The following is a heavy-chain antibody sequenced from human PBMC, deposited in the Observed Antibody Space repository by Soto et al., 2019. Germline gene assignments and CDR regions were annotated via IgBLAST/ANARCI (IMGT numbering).Heavy chain of an antibody. Sequence: EVQLVQSGAEVKKPGESLKISCKGSGYSFTSYWIGWVRQMPGKGLEWMGIIYPGDSDTRYSPYFQGQVTISADKSISTAYVQWSSLKASDTAMYYCARPSEVAATGVGFDYWGQGTLVTV. D-gene: IGHD2-15*01. CDR3: ARPSEVAATGVGFDY. J-gene: IGHJ4*02. V-gene: IGHV5-51*01. CDR1: GYSFTSYW. CDR2: IYPGDSDT.